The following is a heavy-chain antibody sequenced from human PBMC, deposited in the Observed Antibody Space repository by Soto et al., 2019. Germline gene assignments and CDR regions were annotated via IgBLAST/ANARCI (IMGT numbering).Heavy chain of an antibody. Sequence: QVQLVQSGLEMKKPGASVKVSCKASGYNFNSYDIIWVRQAPGQGLEWMGWISSYNANTNYAPKFQGRVTMTTDTCTRTVYMELRSLRVDDSAVYYWARSRRLPLAWFDPWGQGPVVTVPS. J-gene: IGHJ5*02. V-gene: IGHV1-18*01. CDR2: ISSYNANT. D-gene: IGHD2-21*02. CDR1: GYNFNSYD. CDR3: ARSRRLPLAWFDP.